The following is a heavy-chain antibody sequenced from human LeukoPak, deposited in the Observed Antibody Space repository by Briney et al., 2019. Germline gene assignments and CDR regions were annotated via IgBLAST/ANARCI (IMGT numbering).Heavy chain of an antibody. Sequence: PGGSLRLSCAASGFTVSSNYMSWVRQAPGKGLEWVSIIYSGGSTYYADSVKGQFTISRDNSKNTLYLQMNSLRAEDTAVYYCARGYYYDSSAYYSDAFDIWGQGTMVTVSS. CDR2: IYSGGST. J-gene: IGHJ3*02. CDR1: GFTVSSNY. D-gene: IGHD3-22*01. CDR3: ARGYYYDSSAYYSDAFDI. V-gene: IGHV3-53*01.